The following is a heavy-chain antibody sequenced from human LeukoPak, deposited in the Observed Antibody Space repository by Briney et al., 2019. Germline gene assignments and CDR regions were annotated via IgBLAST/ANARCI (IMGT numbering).Heavy chain of an antibody. J-gene: IGHJ4*02. CDR3: AKEPRHCGGDCFSLLDY. D-gene: IGHD2-21*02. CDR1: GFTFSAYS. Sequence: GGSLRLSCAASGFTFSAYSMSWVRQAPGKGLEWGSLLTGSGGSTFYADSVKGRFTISRDNSKNTLYLQMNSLRAEDTAVYYCAKEPRHCGGDCFSLLDYWGQGTLVTVSS. V-gene: IGHV3-23*01. CDR2: LTGSGGST.